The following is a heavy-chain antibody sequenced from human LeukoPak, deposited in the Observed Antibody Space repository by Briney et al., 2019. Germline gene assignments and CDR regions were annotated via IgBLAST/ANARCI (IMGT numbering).Heavy chain of an antibody. J-gene: IGHJ4*02. CDR2: ISYDGSNK. D-gene: IGHD3-3*01. Sequence: GGSLRLSCAASGFTFSSYAMHWVRQAPGKGLEWVAVISYDGSNKYYADSVKGRFTISRDNSKNTLYLQMNSLRAEDTAVYYCATPGNYDFWSRRDFDYWGQGTLVTVSS. CDR3: ATPGNYDFWSRRDFDY. V-gene: IGHV3-30-3*01. CDR1: GFTFSSYA.